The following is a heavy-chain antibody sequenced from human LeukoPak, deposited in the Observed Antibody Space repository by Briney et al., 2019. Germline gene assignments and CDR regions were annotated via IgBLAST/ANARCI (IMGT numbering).Heavy chain of an antibody. J-gene: IGHJ4*02. Sequence: GGSLRLSCAASGFTFSSNWMHWVRQAPGKGLVWVSRINEDGSTTNYADSVKGRFTISRDNAKNTLYLQMNTLRAEDTAVYYCAKENPVGGTNYFDYWGQGTLVTVSS. CDR3: AKENPVGGTNYFDY. CDR2: INEDGSTT. D-gene: IGHD1-26*01. V-gene: IGHV3-74*01. CDR1: GFTFSSNW.